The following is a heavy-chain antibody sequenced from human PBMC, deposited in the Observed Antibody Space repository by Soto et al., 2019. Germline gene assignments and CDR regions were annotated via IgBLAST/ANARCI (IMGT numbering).Heavy chain of an antibody. CDR1: GGSISSTGYS. V-gene: IGHV4-30-2*01. D-gene: IGHD5-12*01. CDR3: ARGGGVATVNVFDY. J-gene: IGHJ4*02. CDR2: IYHSGST. Sequence: QLHLQESGSGLVKPSQTLSLTCAVSGGSISSTGYSWSWIRQPPGKGLEWIGFIYHSGSTYYNPSHKSRVTISVDRSKNQFSLNLSSVTAADTAVYYCARGGGVATVNVFDYWGQGTLVTVSS.